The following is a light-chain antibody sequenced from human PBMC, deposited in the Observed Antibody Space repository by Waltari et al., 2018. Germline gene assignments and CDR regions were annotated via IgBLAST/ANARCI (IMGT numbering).Light chain of an antibody. J-gene: IGKJ3*01. CDR1: QSVSSY. V-gene: IGKV3-11*01. Sequence: EIVLTQSPATLSLSPGERATLSCRASQSVSSYLAWYQQKPGKAPRLLIYDASNRATGIPARFSGSGSGTDFTLTISSLEPEDFAVYYCQQRSNFGPGTKVDIK. CDR3: QQRSN. CDR2: DAS.